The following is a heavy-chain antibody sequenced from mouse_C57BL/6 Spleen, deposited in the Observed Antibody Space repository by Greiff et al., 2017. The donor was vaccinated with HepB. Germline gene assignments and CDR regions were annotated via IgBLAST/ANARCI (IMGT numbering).Heavy chain of an antibody. CDR2: INPNSGST. D-gene: IGHD1-1*01. CDR1: GYTFTSYW. CDR3: ARSDYYGSHWYFDV. Sequence: QVQLQQPGAELVKPGASVKLSCKASGYTFTSYWMHWVKQRTGQGLEWIGMINPNSGSTNYNEKFKSKATLTADKSSSTAYRQLSSLTSEDSAVYYCARSDYYGSHWYFDVWGTGTTVTVSS. V-gene: IGHV1-64*01. J-gene: IGHJ1*03.